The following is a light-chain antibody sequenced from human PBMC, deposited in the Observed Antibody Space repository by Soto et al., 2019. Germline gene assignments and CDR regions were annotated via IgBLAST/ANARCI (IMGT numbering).Light chain of an antibody. Sequence: QSALTQPSSASGSPGESVTMSCTGTSRDVGAYVYVSWFQQHPGKAPKLLIYEVTKRPSGVPDRFSVSRSGNTASLTVSGLQVEDEADYYCSAYAGSNKLVFGGGTKLTVL. CDR1: SRDVGAYVY. CDR2: EVT. J-gene: IGLJ2*01. V-gene: IGLV2-8*01. CDR3: SAYAGSNKLV.